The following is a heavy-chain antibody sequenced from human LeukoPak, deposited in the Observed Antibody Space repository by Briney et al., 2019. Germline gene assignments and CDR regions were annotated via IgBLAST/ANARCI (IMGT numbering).Heavy chain of an antibody. CDR2: IKQDGSEK. J-gene: IGHJ3*02. CDR3: ARDLEI. Sequence: GGSLRLSCVASGFTFSGYWMTWVRQPPGKGLEWVAIIKQDGSEKYYVNSVKGRSTISRDNAKNSLYLQLNILRAEDTAVYYCARDLEIWGQGTMVTVSS. CDR1: GFTFSGYW. V-gene: IGHV3-7*01.